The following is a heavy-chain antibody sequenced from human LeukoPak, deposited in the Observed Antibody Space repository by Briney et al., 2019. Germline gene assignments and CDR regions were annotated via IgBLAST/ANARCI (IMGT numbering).Heavy chain of an antibody. V-gene: IGHV3-7*01. CDR1: GYTFRNYW. CDR3: ARGNRDGYSWALDAFDI. D-gene: IGHD5-24*01. Sequence: PGGSLRLSCAGSGYTFRNYWMSWVRQAPGKGLEWVANIKFDGSEKHYVDSVKGRFTISRDNTKTSLYLQLNNLRAEDTAVYYCARGNRDGYSWALDAFDIWGQGTMVTVSS. J-gene: IGHJ3*02. CDR2: IKFDGSEK.